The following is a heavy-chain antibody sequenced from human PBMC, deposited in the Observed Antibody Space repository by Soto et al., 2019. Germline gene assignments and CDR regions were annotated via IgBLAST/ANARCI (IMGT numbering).Heavy chain of an antibody. CDR2: ISYDGSNK. D-gene: IGHD6-19*01. CDR3: AKDKGRSLAGGMDV. J-gene: IGHJ6*02. CDR1: GFTFSSYG. V-gene: IGHV3-30*18. Sequence: RRLSCAASGFTFSSYGMHWVRQAPGKGLEWVAIISYDGSNKYYGDSVKGRFTISRDNSKNTLYLQMNSLRAEDTAVYYCAKDKGRSLAGGMDVWGQGTTVTVSS.